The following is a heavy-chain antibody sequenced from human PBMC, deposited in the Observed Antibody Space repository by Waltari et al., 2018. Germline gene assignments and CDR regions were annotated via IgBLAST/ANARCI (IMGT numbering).Heavy chain of an antibody. D-gene: IGHD3-3*01. CDR2: ISFDGSNK. V-gene: IGHV3-30*01. Sequence: GESGGGVVQPGRSMRVSCAASGFTFSSYAMHWVRQAPGKGLERLAVISFDGSNKYYADSVKGRFTISRDNSKNTLYLQMNSLRAEDTAVYYCARAPFYDFSSDYYYYMYVWGKGTTVTVSS. J-gene: IGHJ6*03. CDR1: GFTFSSYA. CDR3: ARAPFYDFSSDYYYYMYV.